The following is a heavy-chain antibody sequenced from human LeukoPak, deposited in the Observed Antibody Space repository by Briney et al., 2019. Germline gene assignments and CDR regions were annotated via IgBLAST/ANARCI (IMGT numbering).Heavy chain of an antibody. CDR3: AKDDGNNAKLLLDY. D-gene: IGHD2/OR15-2a*01. Sequence: GGSLRLSCVASGFSFSAYWMSWVRQAPGKGLEWVSVISSSGDSTYYADSVKGRFTISRDNSKNTLYLQMNGLRAEDTAIYYCAKDDGNNAKLLLDYWGQGTLVTVSS. CDR1: GFSFSAYW. J-gene: IGHJ4*02. CDR2: ISSSGDST. V-gene: IGHV3-23*01.